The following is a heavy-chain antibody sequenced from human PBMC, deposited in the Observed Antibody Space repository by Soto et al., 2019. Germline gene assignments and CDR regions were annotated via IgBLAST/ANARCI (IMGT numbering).Heavy chain of an antibody. J-gene: IGHJ4*02. Sequence: SETLSLTCTVSGGSISSGDYYWSWIRQPPGKGLEWIGYIYYSGSTYYNPSLKSRVTISVDTSKNQFSLKLSSVTAADTAVYYCARELPYDILTGYYFDYWGQGTLVTVSS. D-gene: IGHD3-9*01. CDR3: ARELPYDILTGYYFDY. CDR1: GGSISSGDYY. V-gene: IGHV4-30-4*01. CDR2: IYYSGST.